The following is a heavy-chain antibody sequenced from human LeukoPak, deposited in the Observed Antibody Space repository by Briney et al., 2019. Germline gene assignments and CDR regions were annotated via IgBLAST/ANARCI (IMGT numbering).Heavy chain of an antibody. J-gene: IGHJ5*02. CDR1: GFTFSDYY. D-gene: IGHD5-18*01. Sequence: PGGSLRLSCAASGFTFSDYYMSWIRQAPGKGLEWVSYISSSGSTIYYADSVKGRFTISRDNAKNSLYLQMNSLRAEDTAVYYCARGWNTWMYSYGYPNWFDPWGQGTLVTVSS. V-gene: IGHV3-11*01. CDR3: ARGWNTWMYSYGYPNWFDP. CDR2: ISSSGSTI.